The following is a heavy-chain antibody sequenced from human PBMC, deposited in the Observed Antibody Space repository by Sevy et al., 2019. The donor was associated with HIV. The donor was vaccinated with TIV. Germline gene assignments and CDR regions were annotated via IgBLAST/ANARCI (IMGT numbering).Heavy chain of an antibody. Sequence: GGSLRLSCAASGFTFSSSGMTWVRQAPGKGLERVSGISNTGGSKYYADSVKGRFTISRDNSKNTLYLQMNSLRAEDTAVYYCAKFSSAWSLDHWGQGILVTVSS. CDR1: GFTFSSSG. J-gene: IGHJ4*02. CDR3: AKFSSAWSLDH. CDR2: ISNTGGSK. V-gene: IGHV3-23*01. D-gene: IGHD6-19*01.